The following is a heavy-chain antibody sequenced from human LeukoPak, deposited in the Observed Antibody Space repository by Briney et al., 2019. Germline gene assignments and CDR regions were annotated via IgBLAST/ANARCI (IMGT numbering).Heavy chain of an antibody. CDR3: ARDPTAMVTSDY. Sequence: PGGSLRLSCAASGFTFSSYSVNWVRQAPGKGLEWVSSISSSSSYIYYADSVKGRFTISRDNAKNSLYLQMNSLRAEDTAVYYCARDPTAMVTSDYWGQGTLVTVSS. J-gene: IGHJ4*02. V-gene: IGHV3-21*01. CDR2: ISSSSSYI. CDR1: GFTFSSYS. D-gene: IGHD5-18*01.